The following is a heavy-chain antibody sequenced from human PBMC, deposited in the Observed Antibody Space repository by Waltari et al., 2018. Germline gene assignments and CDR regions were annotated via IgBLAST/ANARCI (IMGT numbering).Heavy chain of an antibody. Sequence: QVQLVQSGAEVKKPGSSVKVSCKDSGGTFSSYAISWVRQAPGQGLEWMGGIIPIVGTANYAQKFQGRVTITTDESTSTAYMELSSLRSEDTAVYYCGFGGSGYLGNDYWGQGTLVTVSS. CDR2: IIPIVGTA. V-gene: IGHV1-69*05. CDR3: GFGGSGYLGNDY. D-gene: IGHD3-22*01. J-gene: IGHJ4*02. CDR1: GGTFSSYA.